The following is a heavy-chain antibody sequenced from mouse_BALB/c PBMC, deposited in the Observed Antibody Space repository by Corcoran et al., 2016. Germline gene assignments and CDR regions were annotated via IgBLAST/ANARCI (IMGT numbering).Heavy chain of an antibody. Sequence: IQLVQSGPELKKHGETVKISCKASGYTFTNYGMNWVKQAPGKGLKWMGWINTYTGERTYADDFKGRFAFSLANSASTAYLQINNLKNEDTATYFCARGGNYAMDYCGQGTSVTVSS. V-gene: IGHV9-3-1*01. CDR1: GYTFTNYG. J-gene: IGHJ4*01. CDR3: ARGGNYAMDY. CDR2: INTYTGER.